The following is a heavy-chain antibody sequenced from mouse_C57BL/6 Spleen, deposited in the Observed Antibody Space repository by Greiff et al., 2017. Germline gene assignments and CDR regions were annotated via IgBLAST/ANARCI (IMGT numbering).Heavy chain of an antibody. CDR2: IDPETGGT. Sequence: VQLVESGAELVRPGASVTLSCKASGYTFTDYAMHWVKQTPVHGLEWIGAIDPETGGTAYNQKFKGKAILTADKSSSTAYMELRSLTSEDSAVDYCTGLRRPYYYAMDYWGQGTSVTVSS. D-gene: IGHD2-4*01. J-gene: IGHJ4*01. CDR1: GYTFTDYA. V-gene: IGHV1-15*01. CDR3: TGLRRPYYYAMDY.